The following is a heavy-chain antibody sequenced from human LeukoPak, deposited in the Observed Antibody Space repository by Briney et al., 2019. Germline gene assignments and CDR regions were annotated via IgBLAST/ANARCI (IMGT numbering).Heavy chain of an antibody. D-gene: IGHD5-18*01. CDR1: GFTFSSYW. J-gene: IGHJ4*02. Sequence: GGSLRLSCAASGFTFSSYWMSWVRQAPGKGLEWVANIKQDGSEKYYVDSVKGRFTISRDNAKNSPYLQMNSLRAEDTAVYYCARDLPGYSYGYDYWGQGTLVTVSS. CDR3: ARDLPGYSYGYDY. V-gene: IGHV3-7*01. CDR2: IKQDGSEK.